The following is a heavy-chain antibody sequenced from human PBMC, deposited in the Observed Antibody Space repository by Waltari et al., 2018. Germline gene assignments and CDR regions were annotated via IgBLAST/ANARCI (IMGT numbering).Heavy chain of an antibody. CDR2: IIPSFGTA. Sequence: QVQPVQSGAEVQKPGSSVKVSCKASGGTFSSYAISWVLKAPGQGLEWMGRIIPSFGTAKYAEKFQGRVRRTADEYTSTAYMELRSLGSEDTAVYDCAREEDGLDYWGQGSRGTVCS. CDR1: GGTFSSYA. V-gene: IGHV1-69*01. CDR3: AREEDGLDY. J-gene: IGHJ4*02.